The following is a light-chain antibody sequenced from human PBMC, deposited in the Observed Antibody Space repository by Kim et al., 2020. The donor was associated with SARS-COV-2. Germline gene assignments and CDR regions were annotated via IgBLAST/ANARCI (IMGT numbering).Light chain of an antibody. Sequence: SASIGDRVTITCRASQSIGSWLAWYQQKPGKAPKLLIYETSSLESGVASRFSGSGSGTEFTLTISSLQPDDFATYYCQEYSSYPYIFGQGTKLEI. V-gene: IGKV1-5*03. CDR1: QSIGSW. J-gene: IGKJ2*01. CDR2: ETS. CDR3: QEYSSYPYI.